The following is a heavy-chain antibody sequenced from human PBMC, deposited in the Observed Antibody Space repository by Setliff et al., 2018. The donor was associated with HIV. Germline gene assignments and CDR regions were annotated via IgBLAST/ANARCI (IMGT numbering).Heavy chain of an antibody. V-gene: IGHV4-59*11. CDR1: GGSINSHH. D-gene: IGHD3-10*01. CDR3: ASRRGIEFYFDI. J-gene: IGHJ4*02. CDR2: TYYTGST. Sequence: SETLSLTCTVSGGSINSHHWNWIRQPPGKELEWIGSTYYTGSTAYNPSLKSRVTISVGSSYNHFSLKLSSVTAADTGVYYCASRRGIEFYFDIWGQGTPVTVSS.